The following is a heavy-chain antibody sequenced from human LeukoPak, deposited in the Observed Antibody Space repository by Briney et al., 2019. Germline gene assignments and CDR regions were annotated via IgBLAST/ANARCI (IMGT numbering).Heavy chain of an antibody. Sequence: SETLSLTCTVSGGSIRSYYWSWIRQPPGKGLEWIGYIHQTGITYQHPSLKSRVSISVDTSKNQFSLRLSSVTAADTAVYYCASDKSGWYFDYWGQGTLVTVSS. CDR2: IHQTGIT. V-gene: IGHV4-59*08. D-gene: IGHD6-19*01. J-gene: IGHJ4*02. CDR3: ASDKSGWYFDY. CDR1: GGSIRSYY.